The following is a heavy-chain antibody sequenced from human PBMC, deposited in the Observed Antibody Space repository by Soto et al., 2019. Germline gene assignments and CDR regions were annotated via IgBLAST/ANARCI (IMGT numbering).Heavy chain of an antibody. J-gene: IGHJ3*02. CDR1: GGSFSGYY. D-gene: IGHD3-16*01. CDR3: ARGPIYYYVWGSYSLGAFDI. CDR2: INHSGST. Sequence: QVQLQQWGAGLLKPSETLSLTCAVYGGSFSGYYWSWIRQPPGKGLEWIGEINHSGSTNYNPSLNSRVTISVDTTKNQFSQNLSSVTAADTAVYYLARGPIYYYVWGSYSLGAFDIWGQGTMVTVSS. V-gene: IGHV4-34*01.